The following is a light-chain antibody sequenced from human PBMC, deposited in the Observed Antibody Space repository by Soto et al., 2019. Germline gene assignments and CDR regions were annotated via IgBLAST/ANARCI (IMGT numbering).Light chain of an antibody. CDR2: AAS. Sequence: DIQMTQSPSSLSASVGDRVTITCRASQGISNHLAWYQQKPGKVPKLLIYAASTLQSGVPSRFSGSGSGTDVPLTISSLQPEDVATYYCQKYNSAPPWTFGQGTKVEIK. J-gene: IGKJ1*01. CDR1: QGISNH. CDR3: QKYNSAPPWT. V-gene: IGKV1-27*01.